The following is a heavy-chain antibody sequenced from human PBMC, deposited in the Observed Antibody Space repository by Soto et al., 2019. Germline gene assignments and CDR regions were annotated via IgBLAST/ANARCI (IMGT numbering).Heavy chain of an antibody. Sequence: QVQLQESGPGLMKPSQTLSLTCTVSGGSINSDGYYWSWIRQHPGKGLGLIGHIYYSGNTHYNPSLKRRITISVDTSKNQFSLKLSSVTAADTAVYYCARTSSLAYLMFDSWGQGTLVTVSS. CDR3: ARTSSLAYLMFDS. CDR2: IYYSGNT. V-gene: IGHV4-31*03. CDR1: GGSINSDGYY. J-gene: IGHJ4*02.